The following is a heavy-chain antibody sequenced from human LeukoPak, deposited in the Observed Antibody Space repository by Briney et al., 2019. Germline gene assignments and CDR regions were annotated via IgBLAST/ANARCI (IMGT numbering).Heavy chain of an antibody. J-gene: IGHJ4*02. CDR1: GGSFSGYY. V-gene: IGHV4-34*01. D-gene: IGHD6-13*01. CDR2: INHSGST. CDR3: ARSGRGYSYGDRYSSSWYYNY. Sequence: AETLSLTCAVYGGSFSGYYWSWIRQPPGKGLEWIGEINHSGSTNYHPSLKRRVTISVDTSKNQFSLKLSSVTAADTAVYYCARSGRGYSYGDRYSSSWYYNYWGQGTLVTVSS.